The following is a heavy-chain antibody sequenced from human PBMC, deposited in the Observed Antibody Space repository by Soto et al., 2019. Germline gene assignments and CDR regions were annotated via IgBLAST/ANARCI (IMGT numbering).Heavy chain of an antibody. Sequence: TGGSLRLSCAASGFTFSSYAMSWVRQAPGKGLEWVSAISGSGGSTYYADSVKGRFTISRDNSKNTLYLQMNSLRAEDTAVYYCAKVEYYYDSSAPEAAFDIWGQGTMVTVSS. J-gene: IGHJ3*02. CDR1: GFTFSSYA. V-gene: IGHV3-23*01. D-gene: IGHD3-22*01. CDR3: AKVEYYYDSSAPEAAFDI. CDR2: ISGSGGST.